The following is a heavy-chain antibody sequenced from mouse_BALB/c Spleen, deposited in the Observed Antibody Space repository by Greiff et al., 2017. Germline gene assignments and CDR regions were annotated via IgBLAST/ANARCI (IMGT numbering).Heavy chain of an antibody. J-gene: IGHJ3*01. CDR3: TRAYDGAWFAY. Sequence: QVQLQQPGAELVKPGASVKLSCKASGYTFTSYYMYWVKQRPGQGLEWIGGINPSNGGTNFNEKFKSKATLTVDKSSSTAYMQLSSLTSEDSAVYDCTRAYDGAWFAYWGQGTLVTVSA. D-gene: IGHD2-14*01. CDR2: INPSNGGT. CDR1: GYTFTSYY. V-gene: IGHV1S81*02.